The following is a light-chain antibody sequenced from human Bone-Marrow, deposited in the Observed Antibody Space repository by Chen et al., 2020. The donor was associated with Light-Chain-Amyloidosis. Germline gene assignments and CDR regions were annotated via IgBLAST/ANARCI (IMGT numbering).Light chain of an antibody. V-gene: IGKV3-20*01. J-gene: IGKJ2*01. CDR1: QIFNSNY. Sequence: EIILTQSPGTLSLSPVERSTISCRASQIFNSNYLAWYKHKPGQAPRLLIYGTYSRATGIPDRFSGSGSGTDFTLTISRLAPEDLAVYFCQRYDNSPYTFGQGTKLESK. CDR3: QRYDNSPYT. CDR2: GTY.